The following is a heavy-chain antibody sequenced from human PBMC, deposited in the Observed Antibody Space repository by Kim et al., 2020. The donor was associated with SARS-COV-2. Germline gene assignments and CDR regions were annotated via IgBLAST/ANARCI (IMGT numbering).Heavy chain of an antibody. Sequence: IYHADSGRGRFTISRDNDKTSLYLQMNSLRAEDTAVYYCARGPNYSPFDYWGQGTLVTVSS. CDR3: ARGPNYSPFDY. V-gene: IGHV3-48*03. CDR2: I. J-gene: IGHJ4*02. D-gene: IGHD4-4*01.